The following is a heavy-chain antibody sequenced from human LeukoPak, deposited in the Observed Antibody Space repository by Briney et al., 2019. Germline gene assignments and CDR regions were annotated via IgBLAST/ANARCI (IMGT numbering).Heavy chain of an antibody. CDR2: ISSSSSYI. D-gene: IGHD3-3*01. CDR1: GFTFSSYS. Sequence: PGGSLRLSCAASGFTFSSYSMNWVRQAPGKGLEWVSSISSSSSYIYYADSVKGRFTISRDNAKNSLYLQMNSLRAEDTAVYYCARDEHNYDFWSGTYYYYYMDVWGKGTTVTVSS. V-gene: IGHV3-21*01. J-gene: IGHJ6*03. CDR3: ARDEHNYDFWSGTYYYYYMDV.